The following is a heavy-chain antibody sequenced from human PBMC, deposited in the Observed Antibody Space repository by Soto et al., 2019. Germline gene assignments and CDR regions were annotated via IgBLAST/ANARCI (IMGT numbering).Heavy chain of an antibody. V-gene: IGHV1-3*01. Sequence: ASVKVSCKASGYTFTRYAIHWVRQAPGQRLEWMGWINAGNGNTKYSQKFQGRVTITRDTSASTAYMELSSLRSEDTAVYYCARDTYCGGDCQPIDYWGQGTLVTVSS. CDR2: INAGNGNT. CDR1: GYTFTRYA. CDR3: ARDTYCGGDCQPIDY. J-gene: IGHJ4*02. D-gene: IGHD2-21*02.